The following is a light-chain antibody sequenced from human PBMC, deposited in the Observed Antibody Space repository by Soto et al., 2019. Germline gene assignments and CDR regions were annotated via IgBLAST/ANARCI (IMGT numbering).Light chain of an antibody. J-gene: IGKJ3*01. CDR2: AAS. Sequence: DIQMTQSPSSLSASVGDRVTITCRASQTIIRYLNWYQQKPGRAPNLLIYAASSLQSGVPSRFSGSGSGTAFTLTISSLQTEDFATYYCQQSYSTLFTFGPGTKVEIK. V-gene: IGKV1-39*01. CDR1: QTIIRY. CDR3: QQSYSTLFT.